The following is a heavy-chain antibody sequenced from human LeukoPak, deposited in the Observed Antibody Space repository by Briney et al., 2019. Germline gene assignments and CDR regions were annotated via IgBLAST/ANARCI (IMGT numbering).Heavy chain of an antibody. Sequence: ASVKVSCKASGYTFTGYFIHWVRQAPGQGREWMGCINPENGDTNYAQMFQGRVTMTRDTPITTGFMELSGLRSDDTAVYYCARDIPGYSSAFDVWGQGTMVTVSS. CDR3: ARDIPGYSSAFDV. CDR1: GYTFTGYF. D-gene: IGHD6-13*01. V-gene: IGHV1-2*02. CDR2: INPENGDT. J-gene: IGHJ3*01.